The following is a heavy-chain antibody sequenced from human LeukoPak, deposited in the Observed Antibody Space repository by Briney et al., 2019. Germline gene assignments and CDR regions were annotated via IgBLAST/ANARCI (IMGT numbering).Heavy chain of an antibody. J-gene: IGHJ4*02. D-gene: IGHD3-10*01. CDR3: ARESDYGSGSYCN. CDR2: ISSSGSTI. V-gene: IGHV3-48*03. Sequence: GGSLRLSCAASGFTFSSYEMIWVRQAPGKGLEWVSYISSSGSTIYYADSVKGRFTISRDNAKNSLYLQMNSLRAEDTAVYYCARESDYGSGSYCNWGQGTLVTVSS. CDR1: GFTFSSYE.